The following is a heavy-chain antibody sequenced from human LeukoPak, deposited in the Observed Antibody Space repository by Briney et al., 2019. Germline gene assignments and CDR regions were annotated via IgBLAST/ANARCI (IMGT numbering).Heavy chain of an antibody. J-gene: IGHJ5*02. CDR1: GYPFSTWE. CDR2: VQPDSGNT. CDR3: ARGPRNDP. Sequence: GASVKVSCKTSGYPFSTWEINWVRQAAGQGLEWLGWVQPDSGNTDYAQKFRGRVTMSRDTSTSTAYMELSGLRLDDTAVYFCARGPRNDPWGQGTLVTVSS. D-gene: IGHD1-14*01. V-gene: IGHV1-8*01.